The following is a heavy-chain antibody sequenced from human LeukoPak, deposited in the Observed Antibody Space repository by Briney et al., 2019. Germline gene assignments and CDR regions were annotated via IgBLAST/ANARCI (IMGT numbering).Heavy chain of an antibody. CDR2: INPSGGST. CDR1: GYTFTSYY. CDR3: ARRAVDNSYYYYMDV. J-gene: IGHJ6*03. Sequence: ASVKVSCKASGYTFTSYYMHWVRQAPGQGLEWMGIINPSGGSTSYAQKFQGRVTMTRDTSTSTVYMELSSLRSEDTAVYYCARRAVDNSYYYYMDVWGKGTAVTVPS. D-gene: IGHD6-19*01. V-gene: IGHV1-46*01.